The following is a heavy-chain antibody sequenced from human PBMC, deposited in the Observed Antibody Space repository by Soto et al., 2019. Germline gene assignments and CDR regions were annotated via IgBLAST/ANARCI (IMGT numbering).Heavy chain of an antibody. V-gene: IGHV1-3*01. J-gene: IGHJ4*02. CDR1: GFSFIDYS. CDR2: INDGNGNT. Sequence: ASVKVSCKASGFSFIDYSILWVRQAPGQSLEWLGWINDGNGNTKYSHKFQDRVTITSDTSATTTYIELRSLRSDDTAAFYCAGSSKETCLHDCWGRVTRGTVSS. D-gene: IGHD4-4*01. CDR3: AGSSKETCLHDC.